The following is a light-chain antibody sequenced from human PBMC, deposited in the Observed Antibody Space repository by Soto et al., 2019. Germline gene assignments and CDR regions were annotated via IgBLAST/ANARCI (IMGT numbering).Light chain of an antibody. CDR2: DAS. Sequence: DIQMTQSPSSLSASVGDRVTITCQASQDISNYLNWYQQKPGKAPKLLIYDASNLETGVPSRFSGSGSGTDFTFTISSLQPEDIATYYCQPYDNLPLTFGPGTKV. CDR1: QDISNY. J-gene: IGKJ3*01. V-gene: IGKV1-33*01. CDR3: QPYDNLPLT.